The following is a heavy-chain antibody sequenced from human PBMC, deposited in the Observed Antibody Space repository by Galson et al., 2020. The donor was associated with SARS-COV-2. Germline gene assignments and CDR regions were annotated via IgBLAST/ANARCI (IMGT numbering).Heavy chain of an antibody. V-gene: IGHV4-59*01. J-gene: IGHJ4*02. D-gene: IGHD3-22*01. Sequence: ASETLSLTCSVSGGSISSSYWSWIRQPPGKGLEWLGYIYYSGRTNYSPSLKSRVTMSIDTSRNQFSLNLNSVTAADTAIYYCAITYFYDSSGYWTFEHWGQGTLVTVSS. CDR1: GGSISSSY. CDR3: AITYFYDSSGYWTFEH. CDR2: IYYSGRT.